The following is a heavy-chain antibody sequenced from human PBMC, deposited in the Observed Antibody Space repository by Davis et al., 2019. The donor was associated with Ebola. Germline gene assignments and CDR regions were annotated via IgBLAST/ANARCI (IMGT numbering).Heavy chain of an antibody. D-gene: IGHD6-13*01. CDR3: ARVIRYTSSWYTSQFDS. CDR2: INQDGSEK. Sequence: GGSLRLSCTVAGGPISSYYWSWVRQAPGKGLEWVANINQDGSEKYYVDSVKGRFTISRDNAKNSLYLQMNSLRAEDTAVYYCARVIRYTSSWYTSQFDSWGQGTLVTVSS. V-gene: IGHV3-7*01. J-gene: IGHJ4*02. CDR1: GGPISSYY.